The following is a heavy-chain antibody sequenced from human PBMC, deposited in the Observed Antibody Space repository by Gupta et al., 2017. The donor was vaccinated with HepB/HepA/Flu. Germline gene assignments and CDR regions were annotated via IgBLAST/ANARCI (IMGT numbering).Heavy chain of an antibody. CDR3: ARDTDWAFVA. D-gene: IGHD3/OR15-3a*01. CDR1: EFSFSGHH. J-gene: IGHJ3*01. Sequence: VGSGGGFVQPGESLRLSSVASEFSFSGHHMNWLRQAPGKGLEWVAYMSYTNEISYADSVQGRFTISRDNSKKSLYLRMNSLRDEDTAVYYCARDTDWAFVAWGQGTMVTVSS. CDR2: MSYTNEI. V-gene: IGHV3-69-1*02.